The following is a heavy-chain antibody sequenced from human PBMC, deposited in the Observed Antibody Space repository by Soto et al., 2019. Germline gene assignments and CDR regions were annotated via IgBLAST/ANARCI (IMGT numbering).Heavy chain of an antibody. CDR3: AGPLHDYYDSSGNYYYYGMDV. J-gene: IGHJ6*02. CDR2: ISSSSSTI. V-gene: IGHV3-48*02. Sequence: GGSLRLSCAASGFTFSSYSMNWVRQAPGKGLEWVSYISSSSSTIYYADSVKGRFTISRDNAKNSLYLQMNSLRDEDTAVYYCAGPLHDYYDSSGNYYYYGMDVWGQGTTVTVSS. CDR1: GFTFSSYS. D-gene: IGHD3-22*01.